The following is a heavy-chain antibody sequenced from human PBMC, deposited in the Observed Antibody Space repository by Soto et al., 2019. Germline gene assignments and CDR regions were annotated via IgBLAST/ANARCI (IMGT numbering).Heavy chain of an antibody. CDR3: AKADRATTLYIFDF. Sequence: PGGSLRLSCVASGFTFSNFAMTWVRQPPGKGLEWVSVISDSVDTTFHADSVKGRFTISRDNSKKTVYLQMNSLRAEDTAVYYCAKADRATTLYIFDFWGQGTLVPVSS. V-gene: IGHV3-23*01. J-gene: IGHJ4*01. CDR2: ISDSVDTT. D-gene: IGHD1-26*01. CDR1: GFTFSNFA.